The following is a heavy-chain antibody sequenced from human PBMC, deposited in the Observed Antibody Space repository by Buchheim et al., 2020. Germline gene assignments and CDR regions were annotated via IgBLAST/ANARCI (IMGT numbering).Heavy chain of an antibody. J-gene: IGHJ4*02. CDR1: GFTLNNYG. V-gene: IGHV3-30*03. CDR3: ATSGKYYDDY. D-gene: IGHD1-26*01. CDR2: ISFDGSNK. Sequence: QVQLVESGGGVVQPGRSLRLSCAASGFTLNNYGMHWVRQAPGKGLEWVALISFDGSNKYYADSVKGRFTISRDNSKNTLYLHLNSLRAEDTAVYYCATSGKYYDDYWGQGTL.